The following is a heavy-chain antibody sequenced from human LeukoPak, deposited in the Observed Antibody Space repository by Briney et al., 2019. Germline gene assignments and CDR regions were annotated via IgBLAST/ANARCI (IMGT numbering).Heavy chain of an antibody. J-gene: IGHJ6*03. CDR2: DASSTTST. CDR3: SKAPLETCTGAVCYYLDV. D-gene: IGHD2-8*02. CDR1: EFSISHYA. Sequence: PGGSLRLSCKASEFSISHYAMSWVRQAPGKGLEWVSADASSTTSTYYAKSVRGRFTISRDNSMNTVYLQMNSLRADDTAVYYCSKAPLETCTGAVCYYLDVWGKGTTVTVSS. V-gene: IGHV3-23*01.